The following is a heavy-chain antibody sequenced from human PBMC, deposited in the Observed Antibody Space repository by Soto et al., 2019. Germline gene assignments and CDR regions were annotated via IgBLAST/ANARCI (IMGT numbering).Heavy chain of an antibody. D-gene: IGHD3-10*02. V-gene: IGHV4-59*08. Sequence: SETLSLTCTFAGFSVSSYDLILLRQSPGKGLEWIGSIYYSGSTNYNPSLKSRVTISVDTSKNQFSLKLSSVTAADTAVYYCASRMFYYYMDVWGKGTTVTVSS. CDR1: GFSVSSYD. CDR2: IYYSGST. CDR3: ASRMFYYYMDV. J-gene: IGHJ6*03.